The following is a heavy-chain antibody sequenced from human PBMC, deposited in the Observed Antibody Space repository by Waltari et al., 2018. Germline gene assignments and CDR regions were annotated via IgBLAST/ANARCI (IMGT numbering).Heavy chain of an antibody. V-gene: IGHV4-39*01. D-gene: IGHD3-3*02. J-gene: IGHJ5*02. CDR2: ISYSGST. CDR1: GGSITSSSYF. CDR3: ARFSKSANWFDP. Sequence: QLQLQESGPGLVKPSETLSLTCTVSGGSITSSSYFWGWIRQPPGKGPEWIGTISYSGSTYYNPSLMSRVTISVDTSKNQFSLKLSSVTAAETAVFYCARFSKSANWFDPWGQGTLVTVSS.